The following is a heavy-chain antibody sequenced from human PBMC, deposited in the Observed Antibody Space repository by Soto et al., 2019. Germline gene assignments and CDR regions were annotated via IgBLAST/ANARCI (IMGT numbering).Heavy chain of an antibody. CDR3: ARVWGGAFDI. D-gene: IGHD3-10*01. V-gene: IGHV4-59*01. J-gene: IGHJ3*02. CDR1: GGSISSSY. CDR2: IYYSGST. Sequence: SETLSLTCTVSGGSISSSYWSWIRQPPGKELEWIGSIYYSGSTYYNPSLKSRVTISVDTSKNQFSLKLSSVTAADTAVYYCARVWGGAFDIWGQGTMVTVSS.